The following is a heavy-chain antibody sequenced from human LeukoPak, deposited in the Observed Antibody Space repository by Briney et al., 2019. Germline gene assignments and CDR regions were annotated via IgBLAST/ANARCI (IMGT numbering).Heavy chain of an antibody. D-gene: IGHD6-19*01. CDR2: INPSGGST. J-gene: IGHJ3*02. CDR1: GYTFTGYY. CDR3: VRFRGAQWPYDDFDI. Sequence: ASVKVSCKASGYTFTGYYIHWVRQAPGQGLEWMGIINPSGGSTSHAQKFQGRVTMTRDMSTSTVYMELSSLRSEDTAVYYCVRFRGAQWPYDDFDIWGQGTMVTVSS. V-gene: IGHV1-46*01.